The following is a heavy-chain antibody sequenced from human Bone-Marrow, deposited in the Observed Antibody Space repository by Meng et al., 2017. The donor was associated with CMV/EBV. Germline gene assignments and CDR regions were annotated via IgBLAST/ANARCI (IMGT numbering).Heavy chain of an antibody. CDR2: MNPNSGNT. CDR3: ASSRIAVTYDY. V-gene: IGHV1-8*03. D-gene: IGHD6-19*01. Sequence: ASVKVSCKASGYTFTSYDINWVRQATGQGLEWMGWMNPNSGNTGYAQKFQGRVTITRNTSISTAYMELSSLRSEDAAVYYCASSRIAVTYDYWGQGTLVTVSS. CDR1: GYTFTSYD. J-gene: IGHJ4*02.